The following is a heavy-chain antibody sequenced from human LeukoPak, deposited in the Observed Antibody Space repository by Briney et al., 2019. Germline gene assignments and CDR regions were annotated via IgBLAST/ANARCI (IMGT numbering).Heavy chain of an antibody. CDR2: IIPIFGTA. CDR3: ASRASEGPPLYFDY. CDR1: GGTFSSYA. D-gene: IGHD3-10*01. Sequence: GASVKVSCKASGGTFSSYAISWVRQAPGQGLEWMGGIIPIFGTANYAQKFQGRVTITADKSTSTAYMELSSLRSEDTAVYYCASRASEGPPLYFDYWGQGTLVTVSS. J-gene: IGHJ4*02. V-gene: IGHV1-69*06.